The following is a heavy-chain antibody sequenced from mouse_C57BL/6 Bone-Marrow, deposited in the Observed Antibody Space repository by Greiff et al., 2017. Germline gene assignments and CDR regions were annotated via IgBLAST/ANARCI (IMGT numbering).Heavy chain of an antibody. Sequence: VQLQQSGPELVKPGASVKIPCKASGYTFTDYNMDWVKQSHGKSLEWIGDINPNNGGTIYNQKFKGKATLTVDNSSSTAYMELRSLTSEDTAVYYCARGGWLPDWFAYWGQGTLVTVSA. J-gene: IGHJ3*01. CDR2: INPNNGGT. CDR1: GYTFTDYN. D-gene: IGHD2-3*01. V-gene: IGHV1-18*01. CDR3: ARGGWLPDWFAY.